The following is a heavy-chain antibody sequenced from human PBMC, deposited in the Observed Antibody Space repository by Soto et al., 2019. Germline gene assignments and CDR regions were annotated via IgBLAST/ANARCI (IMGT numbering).Heavy chain of an antibody. CDR3: ARDISGSGSYNPPDGWFDP. J-gene: IGHJ5*02. CDR2: ISSNGGST. Sequence: GGSLRLSCAASGFTFSSYAMHWVRQAPGKGLDYVSAISSNGGSTYYANSVKGRFTISRDNSKNTLYLQMGSLRAEDMAVYYCARDISGSGSYNPPDGWFDPWGQGTLVTVSS. D-gene: IGHD3-10*01. CDR1: GFTFSSYA. V-gene: IGHV3-64*01.